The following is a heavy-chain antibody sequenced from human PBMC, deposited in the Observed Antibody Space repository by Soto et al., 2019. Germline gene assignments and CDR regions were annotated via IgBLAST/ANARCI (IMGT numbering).Heavy chain of an antibody. CDR3: AKDWRFRSYYKNVPTLATYFDY. CDR2: IRSKANSYAT. J-gene: IGHJ4*02. V-gene: IGHV3-73*01. D-gene: IGHD3-10*01. Sequence: PGGSLRLSCAASGFTFSGSAMHWVRQASGKGLEWVGRIRSKANSYATAHAASVKGRFTISRDNSKNTLYLQMNSLRAEDTAVYYCAKDWRFRSYYKNVPTLATYFDYWGQGTLVTVSS. CDR1: GFTFSGSA.